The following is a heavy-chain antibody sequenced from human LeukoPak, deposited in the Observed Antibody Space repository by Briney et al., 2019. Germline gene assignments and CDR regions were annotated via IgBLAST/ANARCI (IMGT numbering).Heavy chain of an antibody. CDR2: IYYSGST. J-gene: IGHJ4*02. V-gene: IGHV4-39*07. CDR3: ARGLFDY. CDR1: GGSISSSSYY. Sequence: SETLSLTCSVSGGSISSSSYYWGWLRQPPGKRLEWIGSIYYSGSTYYNPSLKSRVTMSIDTSKNQLSLKLRSVTAADTAVYYSARGLFDYWGQGTLVTVSS.